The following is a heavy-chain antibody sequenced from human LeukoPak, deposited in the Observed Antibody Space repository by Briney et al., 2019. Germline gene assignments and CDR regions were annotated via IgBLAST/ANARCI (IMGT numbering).Heavy chain of an antibody. CDR1: GFTFGDYA. D-gene: IGHD2-2*01. Sequence: GGSLRLSCRTSGFTFGDYAMNWVRQAPGKGLEWVGFIRSKTYGGTTEYAASVKGRFTISRDDSKSIAYLQMNSLKTEDTAVYYCTRKYQLLSFFDSWGQGTLVTVSS. V-gene: IGHV3-49*04. CDR3: TRKYQLLSFFDS. J-gene: IGHJ4*02. CDR2: IRSKTYGGTT.